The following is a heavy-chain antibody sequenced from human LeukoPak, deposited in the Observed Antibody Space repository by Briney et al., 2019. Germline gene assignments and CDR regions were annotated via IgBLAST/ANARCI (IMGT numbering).Heavy chain of an antibody. V-gene: IGHV4-34*01. Sequence: SETLSLTCAVYGGSFSGYYWSWIRQPPGKGLEWIGEINHSGSTNYNPSLKSRVTISVDTSKNQFSLKLSSVTAADTAVYYCATGDYSYFDYWGQGTLVTVSS. D-gene: IGHD4-11*01. CDR1: GGSFSGYY. CDR2: INHSGST. J-gene: IGHJ4*02. CDR3: ATGDYSYFDY.